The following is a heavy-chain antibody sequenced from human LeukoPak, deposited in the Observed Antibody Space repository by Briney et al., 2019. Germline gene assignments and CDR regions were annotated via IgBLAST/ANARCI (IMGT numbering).Heavy chain of an antibody. J-gene: IGHJ4*02. CDR3: AKNRGSGGYYFDY. CDR2: IYYSRST. CDR1: GGSISSYY. D-gene: IGHD3-16*01. V-gene: IGHV4-59*12. Sequence: KPSETLSLTCTVSGGSISSYYWSWIRQPPGKGLEWIGYIYYSRSTNYNPSPKSRDTISVDTSKNQFSLKLSSVTAADTAVYYCAKNRGSGGYYFDYWGQGTLVTVSS.